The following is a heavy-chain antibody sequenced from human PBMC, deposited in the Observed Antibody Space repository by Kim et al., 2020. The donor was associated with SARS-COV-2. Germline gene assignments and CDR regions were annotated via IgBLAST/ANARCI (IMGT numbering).Heavy chain of an antibody. CDR1: GFTFSSYG. Sequence: GGSLRLSCAASGFTFSSYGMHWVRQAPGKGLEWVAVIWYDGSNKYYADSVKGRFTISRDNSKNTLYLQMNSLRAEDTAVYYCARFKEDYYDSSGEFDYWGQGTLVTVSS. D-gene: IGHD3-22*01. V-gene: IGHV3-33*01. CDR2: IWYDGSNK. J-gene: IGHJ4*02. CDR3: ARFKEDYYDSSGEFDY.